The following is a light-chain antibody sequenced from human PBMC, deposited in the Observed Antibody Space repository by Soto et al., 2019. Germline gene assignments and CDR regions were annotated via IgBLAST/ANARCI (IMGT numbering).Light chain of an antibody. Sequence: QSALTQPPSASGSPGQSVTISCTGTSSDVGGYNYVSWYQQHPGKAPKLMIYEVTKRPSGVPDRFSGSKSGNTASLTVSGLLAEDEADYYCQSYDNKVHAWVFGEGTKLTVL. CDR3: QSYDNKVHAWV. V-gene: IGLV2-8*01. J-gene: IGLJ3*02. CDR2: EVT. CDR1: SSDVGGYNY.